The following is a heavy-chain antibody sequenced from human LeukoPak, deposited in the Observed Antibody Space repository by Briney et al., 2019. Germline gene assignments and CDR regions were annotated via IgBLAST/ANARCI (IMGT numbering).Heavy chain of an antibody. J-gene: IGHJ6*03. CDR2: IIPIFGTA. V-gene: IGHV1-69*06. CDR1: GGTFSSYA. Sequence: WASVKVSCKASGGTFSSYAISWVRQAPGQGLEWMGGIIPIFGTANYAQKFQGRVTITADKSTSTAYMELSSLRSEDTAVYYCASPLSVEGLGPYYYMDVWSKGTTVTVSS. D-gene: IGHD3/OR15-3a*01. CDR3: ASPLSVEGLGPYYYMDV.